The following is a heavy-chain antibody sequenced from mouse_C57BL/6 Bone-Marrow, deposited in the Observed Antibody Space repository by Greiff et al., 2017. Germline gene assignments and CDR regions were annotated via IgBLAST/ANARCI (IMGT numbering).Heavy chain of an antibody. Sequence: EVQGVESGGDLVKPGGSLKLSCEASGFTFSSYGMSWVRQTPDKRLEWVATISSGGSYTYYPDSVKGRFTISRDNAKNTLYLQMSSLKSEDTAMYYCARGWDGLSLYYYAMDYWGQGTSVTVSS. J-gene: IGHJ4*01. D-gene: IGHD4-1*01. V-gene: IGHV5-6*01. CDR1: GFTFSSYG. CDR2: ISSGGSYT. CDR3: ARGWDGLSLYYYAMDY.